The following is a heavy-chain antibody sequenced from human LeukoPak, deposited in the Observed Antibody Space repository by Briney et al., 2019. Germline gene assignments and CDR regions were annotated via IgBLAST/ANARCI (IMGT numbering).Heavy chain of an antibody. V-gene: IGHV4-39*01. D-gene: IGHD3-10*01. Sequence: SETLSLTCTVSGGSISSSSYYWGWIRQPPGKGLEWIGSIYYSGSTYYNPSLKSRVTISVDTSKNQFSLKLSPVTAADTAVYYCARLGGSGSYYIYYFDYWGQGTLVTVSS. CDR1: GGSISSSSYY. J-gene: IGHJ4*02. CDR2: IYYSGST. CDR3: ARLGGSGSYYIYYFDY.